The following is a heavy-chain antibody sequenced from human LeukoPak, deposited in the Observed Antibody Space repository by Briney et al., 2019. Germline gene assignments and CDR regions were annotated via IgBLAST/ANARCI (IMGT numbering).Heavy chain of an antibody. CDR3: TTGGYSGYDYVFDY. Sequence: WIRQPPGKGLEWLGRIKSKSDVGTTDYAAPVKGRFTISRDDSKNTLYLQMNSLQAEDTAVYYCTTGGYSGYDYVFDYWGQGTLVTVSS. V-gene: IGHV3-15*01. D-gene: IGHD5-12*01. CDR2: IKSKSDVGTT. J-gene: IGHJ4*02.